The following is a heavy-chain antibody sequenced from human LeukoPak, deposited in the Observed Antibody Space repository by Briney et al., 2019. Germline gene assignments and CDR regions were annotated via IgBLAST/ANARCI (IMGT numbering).Heavy chain of an antibody. J-gene: IGHJ5*02. D-gene: IGHD4-11*01. CDR3: ARGPYSAYTYSLSA. CDR2: ISSDGSTT. V-gene: IGHV3-74*01. Sequence: AGGSLRLSCAATGFTFSSYWMHWVRQAPGKGLMWVSRISSDGSTTTYADSVKGRFTVSRDNGENTLYLQMNSLRAEDMAVYYCARGPYSAYTYSLSAWGQGTLVTVSS. CDR1: GFTFSSYW.